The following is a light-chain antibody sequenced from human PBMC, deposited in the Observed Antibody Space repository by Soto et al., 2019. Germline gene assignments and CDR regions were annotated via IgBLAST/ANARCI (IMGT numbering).Light chain of an antibody. J-gene: IGKJ4*01. CDR2: DAS. V-gene: IGKV1-5*01. CDR3: QQYNSYSLT. Sequence: GDRVTITCRASQSLSSWLAWYQQKPGKAPNLLIYDASSLESGVPSRFSGSGSGTEFTLTISSLQPDDFATYYCQQYNSYSLTFGGGTKVEIK. CDR1: QSLSSW.